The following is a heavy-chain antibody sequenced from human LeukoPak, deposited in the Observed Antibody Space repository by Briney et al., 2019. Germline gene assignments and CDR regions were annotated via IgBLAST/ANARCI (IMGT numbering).Heavy chain of an antibody. CDR2: IWYDGSNK. CDR3: AKGQELDDGVFDS. CDR1: GFTFSSYG. D-gene: IGHD1-1*01. J-gene: IGHJ4*02. Sequence: GGSLRLSCAASGFTFSSYGIHWVRQAPGKGLEWVAVIWYDGSNKYYADSVKGRFTISRDNSKNTLYLQMNSLRAEDTAIYYCAKGQELDDGVFDSWGQGTLVTVSS. V-gene: IGHV3-33*06.